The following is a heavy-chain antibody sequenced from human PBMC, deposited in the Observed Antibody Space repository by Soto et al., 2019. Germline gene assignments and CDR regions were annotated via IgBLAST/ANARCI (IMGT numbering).Heavy chain of an antibody. CDR3: AHRRDCGGGTCDDY. V-gene: IGHV2-5*01. Sequence: SGPTLVNPTQTLTLTCTFSGFSLSTNGVGVGWIRQPPGKALEWLALILWNGDKRYSPSLKSRLTITKDTSKNQVVLKMTNMDPLDTGTYYCAHRRDCGGGTCDDYWGQGTLVTVSS. D-gene: IGHD2-15*01. CDR1: GFSLSTNGVG. J-gene: IGHJ4*02. CDR2: ILWNGDK.